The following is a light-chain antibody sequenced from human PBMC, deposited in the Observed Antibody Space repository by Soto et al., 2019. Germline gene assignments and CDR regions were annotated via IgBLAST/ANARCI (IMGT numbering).Light chain of an antibody. CDR3: QPWGTGIGV. V-gene: IGLV4-69*01. Sequence: QPVLTQSPSASASLGASVKLTCTLSSGHSSYAIAWHQQQPEKGPRYLMNLNSDGSHSKGDGIPDRFSGSSSGAERYLTISSLQSEDEADYYCQPWGTGIGVFGGGTKLTVL. CDR1: SGHSSYA. CDR2: LNSDGSH. J-gene: IGLJ2*01.